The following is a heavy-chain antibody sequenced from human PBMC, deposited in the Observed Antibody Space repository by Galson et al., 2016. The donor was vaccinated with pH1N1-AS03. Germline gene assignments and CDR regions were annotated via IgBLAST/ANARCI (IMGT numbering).Heavy chain of an antibody. Sequence: SLRLSCAASGFSFDDYAMHWVRQAPGKGLEWVSSISWNSDKITYADSVKGRFTISRDNAKNSLYLEMNSLRAEGTALYYCAKDIGVLMVYTEGPFDYWGPGTLVTVSS. J-gene: IGHJ4*02. V-gene: IGHV3-9*01. D-gene: IGHD2-8*01. CDR2: ISWNSDKI. CDR3: AKDIGVLMVYTEGPFDY. CDR1: GFSFDDYA.